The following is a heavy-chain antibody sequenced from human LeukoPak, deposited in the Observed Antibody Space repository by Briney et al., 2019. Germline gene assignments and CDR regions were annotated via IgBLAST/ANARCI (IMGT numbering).Heavy chain of an antibody. CDR2: ISGSGANT. J-gene: IGHJ4*02. D-gene: IGHD2-15*01. CDR1: GFTVSSNY. V-gene: IGHV3-23*01. CDR3: AKGRALEVVAAFNY. Sequence: GGSLRLSCAASGFTVSSNYMSWVRQAPGKGLEWVSAISGSGANTYYADSVKGRFTISRDNSKNTLYLQMNSLRADDTAVYYCAKGRALEVVAAFNYWGQGTVVTVSS.